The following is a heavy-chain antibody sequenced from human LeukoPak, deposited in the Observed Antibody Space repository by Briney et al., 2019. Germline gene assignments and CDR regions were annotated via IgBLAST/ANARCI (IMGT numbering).Heavy chain of an antibody. Sequence: PGGSLRLSCAASGFTFSDHYMDWVRQAPGKGLEWVGRTRNKANSYTTEYAASVKGRFTISRDDSKNSLYLQMNSLKTEDTAVYYCAKDPIMTTVTTDYWGQGTLVTVSS. D-gene: IGHD4-17*01. CDR1: GFTFSDHY. V-gene: IGHV3-72*01. J-gene: IGHJ4*02. CDR3: AKDPIMTTVTTDY. CDR2: TRNKANSYTT.